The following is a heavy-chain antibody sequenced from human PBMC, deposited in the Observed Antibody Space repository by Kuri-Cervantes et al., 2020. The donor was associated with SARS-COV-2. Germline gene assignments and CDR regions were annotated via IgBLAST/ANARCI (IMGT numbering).Heavy chain of an antibody. V-gene: IGHV3-30*19. CDR3: ARDPYYYGDYPDY. CDR2: ISYDGSKK. Sequence: GGSLRLSCAASGFTFSSYGMHWVRQAPGKGLEWVAVISYDGSKKYYAESVKGRFTISRDNSKNTMYLQMNSLRAEDTAVYYCARDPYYYGDYPDYWGQGTLVTVSS. CDR1: GFTFSSYG. J-gene: IGHJ4*02. D-gene: IGHD3-16*01.